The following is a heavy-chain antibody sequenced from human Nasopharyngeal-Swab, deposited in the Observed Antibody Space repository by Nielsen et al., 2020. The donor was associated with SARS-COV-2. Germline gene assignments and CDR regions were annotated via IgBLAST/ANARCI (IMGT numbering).Heavy chain of an antibody. V-gene: IGHV4-30-2*01. J-gene: IGHJ6*03. CDR2: IFHTGST. CDR3: ARGGTSGEYYFFYMDV. D-gene: IGHD3-10*01. CDR1: GGSINSGGPS. Sequence: SETLSLTCTVSGGSINSGGPSWSWIRQPPGKGLQWIGHIFHTGSTYFNPSLKSRVTTSLDRSKNQFSLKLTSVTAADTAAYYCARGGTSGEYYFFYMDVWGKGTTVTVSS.